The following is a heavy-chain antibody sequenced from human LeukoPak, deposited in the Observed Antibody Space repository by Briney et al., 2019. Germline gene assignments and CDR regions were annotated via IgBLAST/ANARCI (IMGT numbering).Heavy chain of an antibody. CDR3: ARTSQGDTAMVSDY. D-gene: IGHD5-18*01. J-gene: IGHJ4*02. CDR2: INHSGST. V-gene: IGHV4-34*01. Sequence: SETLSLTCAVYGGSFSGYYWSWIRQPPGKGLEWIGEINHSGSTNYNPSLKSRVTISVDTSKNQFSLKLSSVTAAATAVYYCARTSQGDTAMVSDYWGQGTLVTVSS. CDR1: GGSFSGYY.